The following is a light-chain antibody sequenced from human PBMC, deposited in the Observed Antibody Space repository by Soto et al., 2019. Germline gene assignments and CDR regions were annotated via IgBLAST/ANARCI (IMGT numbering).Light chain of an antibody. CDR1: QSLSSW. CDR3: QHYNSSPT. J-gene: IGKJ4*01. CDR2: DAS. Sequence: DIQMTQSPSTLSASVGDRVTITCRASQSLSSWLAWYQQKPGKAPKLLIYDASSLESGVPSRFSGSGSGTEFTLTISSLQPDEFATYYCQHYNSSPTFGGGTKVEIK. V-gene: IGKV1-5*01.